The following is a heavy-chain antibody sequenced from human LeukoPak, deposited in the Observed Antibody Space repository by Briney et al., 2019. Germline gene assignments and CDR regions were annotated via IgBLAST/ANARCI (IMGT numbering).Heavy chain of an antibody. J-gene: IGHJ5*02. CDR3: ARESGTGIGWFDP. V-gene: IGHV4-34*01. CDR2: INHSGST. Sequence: SETLSLACAVYGGSFSGYYWSWIRQPPGKGLEWIGEINHSGSTNYNPSLKSRVTISVDTSKNQFSLKLSSVTAADTAVYYCARESGTGIGWFDPWGQGTLVTVSS. D-gene: IGHD1-26*01. CDR1: GGSFSGYY.